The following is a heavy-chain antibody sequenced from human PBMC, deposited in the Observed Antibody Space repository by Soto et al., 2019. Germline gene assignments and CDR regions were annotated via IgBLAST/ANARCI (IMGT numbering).Heavy chain of an antibody. CDR2: ISSSGDRI. Sequence: VQLVESGGGLVSPGGSLTLSCVGSGFRFSDHSMHWVRRAPGTGLQWLSYISSSGDRIHYADSVRGRFTVSRDNAKNSLFLRMNSLRDDDTAMYYCARLPKGSLVTAWGQGTLVTASS. J-gene: IGHJ4*02. CDR3: ARLPKGSLVTA. V-gene: IGHV3-48*02. CDR1: GFRFSDHS. D-gene: IGHD2-21*02.